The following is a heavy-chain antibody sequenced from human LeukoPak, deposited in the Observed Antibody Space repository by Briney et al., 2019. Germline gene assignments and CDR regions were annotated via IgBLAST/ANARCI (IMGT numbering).Heavy chain of an antibody. CDR3: ARDVLRFGELFTPD. CDR2: IYYSGST. V-gene: IGHV4-61*01. Sequence: PSETLSLTCTVSGGSISSSSYYWGWIRQPPGKGLEWIGYIYYSGSTNYNPSLKSRVTISVDTSKNQFSLKLSSVTAADTAVYYCARDVLRFGELFTPDWGQGTLVTVSS. CDR1: GGSISSSSYY. J-gene: IGHJ4*02. D-gene: IGHD3-10*01.